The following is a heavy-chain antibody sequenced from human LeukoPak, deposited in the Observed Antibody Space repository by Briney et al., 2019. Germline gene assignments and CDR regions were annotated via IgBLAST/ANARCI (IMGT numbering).Heavy chain of an antibody. Sequence: GGSLRLSCAASGFTFSSYAMHWVRQAPGKGLEYVSTINSNGGSTNYANSVKGRFTISRDNSKNTLYLQMGSLRGEDMAVYFCAKTGYSGSAYGTWYFDYWGQGTLVTVSS. D-gene: IGHD5-12*01. V-gene: IGHV3-64*01. CDR2: INSNGGST. J-gene: IGHJ4*02. CDR1: GFTFSSYA. CDR3: AKTGYSGSAYGTWYFDY.